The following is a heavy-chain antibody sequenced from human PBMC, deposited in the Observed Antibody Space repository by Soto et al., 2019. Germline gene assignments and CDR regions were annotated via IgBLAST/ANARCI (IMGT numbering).Heavy chain of an antibody. CDR3: ARSKASGSFRVFDP. CDR2: INHSGST. CDR1: GGSFSGYY. Sequence: SETLSLTCAVYGGSFSGYYWSWIRKPPGKGLEWIGEINHSGSTNYNPSLKSRVTISVDTSKNQFSLKLSSVTAADTAVYYCARSKASGSFRVFDPLGQGTLVTGSP. V-gene: IGHV4-34*01. D-gene: IGHD3-10*01. J-gene: IGHJ5*02.